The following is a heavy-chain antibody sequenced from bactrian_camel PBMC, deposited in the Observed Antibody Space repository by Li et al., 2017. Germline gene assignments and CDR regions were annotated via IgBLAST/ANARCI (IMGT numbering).Heavy chain of an antibody. CDR3: VKDAPQPLVGGACGVNDY. CDR2: IYTGSSPQYTGGETT. J-gene: IGHJ4*01. D-gene: IGHD7*01. V-gene: IGHV3S20*01. Sequence: HVQLVESGGGLVQTGTSARLSCVASEFSLYMVWVRPAPGKGLEWVASIYTGSSPQYTGGETTFYADSVKGRFTISQDTAKNSVYLQMNSLKFEDTAVYYCVKDAPQPLVGGACGVNDYWGQGTQVTVS. CDR1: EFSLY.